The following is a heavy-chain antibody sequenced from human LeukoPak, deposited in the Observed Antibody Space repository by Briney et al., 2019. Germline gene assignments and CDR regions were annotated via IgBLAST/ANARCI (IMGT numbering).Heavy chain of an antibody. V-gene: IGHV3-48*03. CDR2: IDRSGTTE. Sequence: GGSLRLSCAASGFTFSNYEMSWIRQAPGKGLEWISYIDRSGTTEKYADSVKGRFTISRDNAKNPLWLQMSGLRAEDTAVYYCARGQIINYFDFWGQGSLVTVSS. D-gene: IGHD3-10*01. CDR1: GFTFSNYE. J-gene: IGHJ4*02. CDR3: ARGQIINYFDF.